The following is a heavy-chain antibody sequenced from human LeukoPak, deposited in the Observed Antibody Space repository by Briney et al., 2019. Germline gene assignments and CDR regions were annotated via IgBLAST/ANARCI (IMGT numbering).Heavy chain of an antibody. V-gene: IGHV1-3*01. CDR2: INAGNGNT. CDR3: ARDAPRGYSYGSFDY. CDR1: GYTFTSYA. J-gene: IGHJ4*02. D-gene: IGHD5-18*01. Sequence: GASVKVSCKASGYTFTSYAMHWVRQAPGQRLEWMGWINAGNGNTKYSQKFQGRVTITRDTSASTAYMELSSLRSEDTAVYYCARDAPRGYSYGSFDYWGQGTLVTVSS.